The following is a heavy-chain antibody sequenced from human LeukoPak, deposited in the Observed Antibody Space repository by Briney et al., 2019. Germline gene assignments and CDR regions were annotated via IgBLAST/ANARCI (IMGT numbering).Heavy chain of an antibody. CDR2: IYPGDSDT. CDR3: ARHSSSWYRDY. D-gene: IGHD6-13*01. Sequence: RSGESLKISCKGSGYSFTSYWIGWVRQMPGKGLGWMGIIYPGDSDTRYSPSFQGQVTISADKSISTAYLQWSSLKASDTAMYYCARHSSSWYRDYWGQGTLVTVSS. CDR1: GYSFTSYW. V-gene: IGHV5-51*01. J-gene: IGHJ4*02.